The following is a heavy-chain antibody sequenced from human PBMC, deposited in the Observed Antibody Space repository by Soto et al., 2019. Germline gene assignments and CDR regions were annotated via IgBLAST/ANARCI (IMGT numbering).Heavy chain of an antibody. CDR1: GATINSHY. V-gene: IGHV4-59*11. CDR2: IYFSGST. Sequence: QVQLQESGPGLVKPSETLSLTCTVSGATINSHYWTWIRQTPGKGLEWIGSIYFSGSTNYNPSLKGRVTISVDTSKSQFSLQLSSVIAADKAMYYCARELSYGMDVWGQGTTVTVSS. J-gene: IGHJ6*02. CDR3: ARELSYGMDV.